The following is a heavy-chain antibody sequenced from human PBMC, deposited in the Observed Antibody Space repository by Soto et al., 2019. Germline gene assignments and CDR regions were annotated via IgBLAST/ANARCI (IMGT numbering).Heavy chain of an antibody. Sequence: AASVKVSCKASGGTFSSYAISWVRQAPGQGLEWMGGIIPIFGTANYAQKFQGRVTITADESTSTAYMELSSLRSEDTAVYYCARDRYDFWSGYFDYWGQGTLVTAPQ. CDR3: ARDRYDFWSGYFDY. J-gene: IGHJ4*02. V-gene: IGHV1-69*13. CDR2: IIPIFGTA. D-gene: IGHD3-3*01. CDR1: GGTFSSYA.